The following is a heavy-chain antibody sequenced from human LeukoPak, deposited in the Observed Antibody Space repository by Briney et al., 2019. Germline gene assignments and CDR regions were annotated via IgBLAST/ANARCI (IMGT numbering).Heavy chain of an antibody. CDR2: INPNSGGT. Sequence: ASVKVSCKASGYTFTGYYMHWVRQAPGQGLEWMGWINPNSGGTNYAQKFQGRVTMTRDTSISTAYMELSRLRSDDTAVYYCARVNSGWLRVGYFDYRGQGTLVTVSS. CDR1: GYTFTGYY. V-gene: IGHV1-2*02. D-gene: IGHD3-10*01. J-gene: IGHJ4*02. CDR3: ARVNSGWLRVGYFDY.